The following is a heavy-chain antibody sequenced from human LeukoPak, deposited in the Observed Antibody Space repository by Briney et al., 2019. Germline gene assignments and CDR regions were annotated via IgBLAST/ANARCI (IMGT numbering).Heavy chain of an antibody. Sequence: SETLSLTCTVSGGSISSYYWSWIRQPPGKGLEWIGYIYYSGSTNYNPSLKSRVTISVDTSKNQFSLKLSSVTAADTAVYYCARGSMVNYFDSSGYYNYWGQGALVTVSS. CDR3: ARGSMVNYFDSSGYYNY. CDR1: GGSISSYY. CDR2: IYYSGST. D-gene: IGHD3-22*01. V-gene: IGHV4-59*01. J-gene: IGHJ4*02.